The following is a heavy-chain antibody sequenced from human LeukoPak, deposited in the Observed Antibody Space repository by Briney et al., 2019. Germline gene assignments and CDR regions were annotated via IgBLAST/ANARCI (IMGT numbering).Heavy chain of an antibody. CDR3: ARDRVIYYGSGSSNWFDP. CDR2: INPNSGGT. V-gene: IGHV1-2*02. CDR1: GYTFTGYY. Sequence: GASVKVSCKASGYTFTGYYMHWVRQAPGQGLEWMGWINPNSGGTNYAQKFQGRVTMTRNTSISTAYMELSSLRSDDTAVYYCARDRVIYYGSGSSNWFDPWGQGTLVTVSS. D-gene: IGHD3-10*01. J-gene: IGHJ5*02.